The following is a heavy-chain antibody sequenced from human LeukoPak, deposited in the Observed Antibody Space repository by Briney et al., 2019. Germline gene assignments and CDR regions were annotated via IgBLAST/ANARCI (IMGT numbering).Heavy chain of an antibody. J-gene: IGHJ4*02. Sequence: GGSLRLSCAASGFTFSSYAMHWVRQAPGKGLERVAVISYDGSNKYYADSVKGRFTISRDNSKNTLYLQMSSLRADDTAVYYCVRGTGYWGQGTLVTVSS. CDR1: GFTFSSYA. CDR3: VRGTGY. CDR2: ISYDGSNK. V-gene: IGHV3-30*14.